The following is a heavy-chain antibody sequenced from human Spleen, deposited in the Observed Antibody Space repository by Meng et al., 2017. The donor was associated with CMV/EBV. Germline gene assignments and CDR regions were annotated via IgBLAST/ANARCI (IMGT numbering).Heavy chain of an antibody. D-gene: IGHD3-10*01. V-gene: IGHV1-2*02. CDR1: GYTFTDHF. CDR2: INANSGGT. J-gene: IGHJ4*02. CDR3: ARTKGADTGSYSSPFDS. Sequence: ASVKVSCKASGYTFTDHFIHWVRQAPGQGLEWMGWINANSGGTNYAQKFQGRVTMTRDTSISTGYMDLNRLTSDDAAVYYCARTKGADTGSYSSPFDSWGQETLVTVSS.